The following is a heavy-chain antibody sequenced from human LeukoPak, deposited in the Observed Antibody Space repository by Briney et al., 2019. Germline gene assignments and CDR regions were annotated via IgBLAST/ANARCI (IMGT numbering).Heavy chain of an antibody. V-gene: IGHV1-46*02. CDR3: ANLGYCSSTSCDRYYMDV. Sequence: ASVKVSCKSSGYNFNDYYLHWVRQAPGQGLEWMGIINPSGGGTSYAQKFQGRVTMTRDTSTSTVYMELSSLRSEDTAVYYCANLGYCSSTSCDRYYMDVWGKGTTVTVSS. D-gene: IGHD2-2*01. CDR1: GYNFNDYY. J-gene: IGHJ6*03. CDR2: INPSGGGT.